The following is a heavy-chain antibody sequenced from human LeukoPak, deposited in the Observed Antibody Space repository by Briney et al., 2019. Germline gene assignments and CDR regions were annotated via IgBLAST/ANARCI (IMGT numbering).Heavy chain of an antibody. J-gene: IGHJ4*02. D-gene: IGHD3-3*01. CDR1: GFTFSGYG. V-gene: IGHV3-33*01. CDR2: IWYDGSNK. Sequence: GRSLRLSCAASGFTFSGYGMHWVRQAPGKGLEWVAVIWYDGSNKYYADSVKGRFTISRDNSKNTLYLQMNSLRAEDTAVYYCARNPDTIFGVVSENYFDYWGQGTLVTVSS. CDR3: ARNPDTIFGVVSENYFDY.